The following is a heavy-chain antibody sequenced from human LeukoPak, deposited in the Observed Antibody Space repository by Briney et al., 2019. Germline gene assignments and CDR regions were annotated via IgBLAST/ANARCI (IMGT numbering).Heavy chain of an antibody. V-gene: IGHV1-69*13. CDR3: ARELGYCSSTSCYGGYYYYYYGMDV. CDR1: GGTFSSYA. D-gene: IGHD2-2*01. J-gene: IGHJ6*02. CDR2: IIPIFGTA. Sequence: ASVTVSCTASGGTFSSYAISWVRQAPGQGLEWMGGIIPIFGTANYAQKFQGRVTITADESTSTAYMELSSLRSEDTAVYYCARELGYCSSTSCYGGYYYYYYGMDVWGQGTTVTVSS.